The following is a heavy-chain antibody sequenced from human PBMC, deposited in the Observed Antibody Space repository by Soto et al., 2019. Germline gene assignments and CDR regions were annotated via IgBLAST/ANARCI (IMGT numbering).Heavy chain of an antibody. V-gene: IGHV3-30-3*01. J-gene: IGHJ4*02. Sequence: GGSLRLSCAASGFTFSSYAMHWVRQAPGKGLEWVAVISYDGSNKYYADSVKGRFTISRDNSKNTLYLQMNSLRAEDTAVYYCARDRDSRYYFDYWGQGTLVTVSS. D-gene: IGHD3-22*01. CDR2: ISYDGSNK. CDR3: ARDRDSRYYFDY. CDR1: GFTFSSYA.